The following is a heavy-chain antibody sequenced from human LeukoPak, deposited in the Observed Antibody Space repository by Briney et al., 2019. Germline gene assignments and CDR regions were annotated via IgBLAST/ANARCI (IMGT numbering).Heavy chain of an antibody. CDR2: VNPKSGRT. Sequence: ASVKVSCKASGYTFTDYNIHWVRQAPGQGLEWMGWVNPKSGRTNYAQQFQGRVTMTSDTSMNTVYMEMSGLRSDDTAVFYCARVSAALGTRYMDVWGNGTTVIVSS. J-gene: IGHJ6*03. D-gene: IGHD6-25*01. V-gene: IGHV1-2*02. CDR3: ARVSAALGTRYMDV. CDR1: GYTFTDYN.